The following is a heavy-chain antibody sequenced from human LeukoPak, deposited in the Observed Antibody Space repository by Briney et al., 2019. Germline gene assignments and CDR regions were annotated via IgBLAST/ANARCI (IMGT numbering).Heavy chain of an antibody. D-gene: IGHD6-6*01. J-gene: IGHJ3*02. V-gene: IGHV3-66*01. CDR1: GFTFSDYH. CDR3: AREYSSSARHAFDI. Sequence: GGSLRLSCAASGFTFSDYHMSWIRQAPGKGLEWVSVIYSGGTTHYADSVKGRFTISRDNSKNTLYLQMNSLRAEDTAVYYCAREYSSSARHAFDIWGQGTMVTVSS. CDR2: IYSGGTT.